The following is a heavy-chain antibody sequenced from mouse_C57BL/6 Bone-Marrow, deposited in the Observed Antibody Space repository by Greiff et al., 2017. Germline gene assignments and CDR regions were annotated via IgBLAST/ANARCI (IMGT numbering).Heavy chain of an antibody. V-gene: IGHV10-1*01. CDR1: GFSFTTYA. Sequence: EVKLVESGGGLVQPKGSLKLSCAASGFSFTTYAMNWVRQAPGKGLEWVARIRSKSNNYATYYADSVKDRFTISRDDSESMLYLQMNNLKTEDTAMYYCVAFYWYFDVWGTGTTVTVSS. CDR3: VAFYWYFDV. CDR2: IRSKSNNYAT. J-gene: IGHJ1*03.